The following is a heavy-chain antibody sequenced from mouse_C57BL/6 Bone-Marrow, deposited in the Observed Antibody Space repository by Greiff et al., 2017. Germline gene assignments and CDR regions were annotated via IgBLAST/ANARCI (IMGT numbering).Heavy chain of an antibody. Sequence: EVMLVESGGGLVKPGGSLKLSCAASGFTFSDYGMHWVRQAPEKGLEWVAYISSGSSTIYYADTVKSRFTISRDNAKNTLFLQMTSLRSEDTAMYYCARHYYDYDEGFAYWGQGTLVTVSA. CDR1: GFTFSDYG. D-gene: IGHD2-4*01. CDR2: ISSGSSTI. CDR3: ARHYYDYDEGFAY. V-gene: IGHV5-17*01. J-gene: IGHJ3*01.